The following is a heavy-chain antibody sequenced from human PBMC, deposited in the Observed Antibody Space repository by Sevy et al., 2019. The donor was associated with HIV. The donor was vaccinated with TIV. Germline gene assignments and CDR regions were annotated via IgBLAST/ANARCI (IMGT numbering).Heavy chain of an antibody. CDR2: FDPEDGKT. D-gene: IGHD3-22*01. J-gene: IGHJ4*02. CDR1: GYTLTELS. Sequence: ASVKVSCKVSGYTLTELSIHWVRQAPGKGLEWLVTFDPEDGKTIYAQNFQGRVTMTEDTSTDTTYMELSSLRSEDTTVYSSASTRDYYDRSGYYFDYWGQGTLVTVSS. CDR3: ASTRDYYDRSGYYFDY. V-gene: IGHV1-24*01.